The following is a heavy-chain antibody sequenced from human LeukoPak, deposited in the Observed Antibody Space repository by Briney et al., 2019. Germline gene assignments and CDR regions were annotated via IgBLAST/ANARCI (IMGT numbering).Heavy chain of an antibody. CDR3: ARRXRGCSSTSCYSDYYYGMDV. CDR2: ISAYNGNT. D-gene: IGHD2-2*01. V-gene: IGHV1-18*01. CDR1: GYTFTSYG. J-gene: IGHJ6*02. Sequence: ASVKVSCKASGYTFTSYGISWVRQAPGQGLEWMGWISAYNGNTNYAQKLQGRVTMTTDTSTSTAYMELRGLRSDDTAVYYCARRXRGCSSTSCYSDYYYGMDVWGQGTTVTVSS.